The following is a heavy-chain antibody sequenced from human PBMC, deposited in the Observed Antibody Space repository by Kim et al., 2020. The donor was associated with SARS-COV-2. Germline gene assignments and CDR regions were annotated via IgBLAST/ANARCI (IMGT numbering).Heavy chain of an antibody. CDR2: IDYTGYT. CDR3: ARASHYDDGGSHYHAYDI. Sequence: SETLSLTCAVSGGSISPYYWSWIRQPPGKGLEFIGFIDYTGYTDSSPSLKSRITISLDRSQNQFSLRLNSVTAADTALYYCARASHYDDGGSHYHAYDIWGQGTLVTVSS. J-gene: IGHJ3*02. V-gene: IGHV4-59*01. D-gene: IGHD3-22*01. CDR1: GGSISPYY.